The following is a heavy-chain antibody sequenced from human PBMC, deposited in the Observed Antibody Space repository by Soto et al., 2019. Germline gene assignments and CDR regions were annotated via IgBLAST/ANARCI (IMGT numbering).Heavy chain of an antibody. CDR3: EGWSGYYNTDV. D-gene: IGHD3-3*01. CDR2: IYTSGST. J-gene: IGHJ6*01. Sequence: PSETLSLTCTVSGGSISSYYWSWIRQPAGKGLEWIGRIYTSGSTNYNPSLKSRVTMSIDTSKTQFSLRLTSVTAADTAVYYCEGWSGYYNTDVWGQGTTVTV. V-gene: IGHV4-4*07. CDR1: GGSISSYY.